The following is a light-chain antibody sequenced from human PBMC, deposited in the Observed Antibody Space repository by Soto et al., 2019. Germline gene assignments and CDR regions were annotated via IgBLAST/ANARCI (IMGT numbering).Light chain of an antibody. CDR2: DDT. CDR3: NSYTADSTWV. V-gene: IGLV2-14*02. CDR1: SSDVGSYNL. J-gene: IGLJ3*02. Sequence: QSVLTQPASVSGSPGQSITISCTGTSSDVGSYNLVSWYQHHPGKAPKLMIYDDTKRPSGVSNRFPGSKSGNTASLTVSGLQADDEADYYCNSYTADSTWVFGGGTKVTVL.